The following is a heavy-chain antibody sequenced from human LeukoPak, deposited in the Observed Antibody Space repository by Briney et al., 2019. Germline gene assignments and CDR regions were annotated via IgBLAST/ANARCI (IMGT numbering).Heavy chain of an antibody. CDR3: ARGETILNWFDP. Sequence: GSSVKVSCKASGGTFSSEAFIWVRQAPGQGLEWMGEIIPIFGRADYAQKFQDIVTITTDESTSTVYMELSSLRSEDTAVYYCARGETILNWFDPWGQGTLVTVSS. V-gene: IGHV1-69*05. CDR2: IIPIFGRA. D-gene: IGHD1-1*01. CDR1: GGTFSSEA. J-gene: IGHJ5*02.